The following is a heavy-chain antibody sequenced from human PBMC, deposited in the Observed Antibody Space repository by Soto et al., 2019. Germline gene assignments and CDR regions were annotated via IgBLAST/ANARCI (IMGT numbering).Heavy chain of an antibody. J-gene: IGHJ4*02. V-gene: IGHV4-34*01. CDR3: ATVTYYYDSSGSQGY. CDR1: GGSFSGYY. Sequence: SETLSLTCAVYGGSFSGYYWSWIRQPPGKGLEWIGEINHSGSTNYNPSLKSRVTISVDTSKNQFSLKLSSVTAADTAVYYCATVTYYYDSSGSQGYWGQGTLVTVSS. CDR2: INHSGST. D-gene: IGHD3-22*01.